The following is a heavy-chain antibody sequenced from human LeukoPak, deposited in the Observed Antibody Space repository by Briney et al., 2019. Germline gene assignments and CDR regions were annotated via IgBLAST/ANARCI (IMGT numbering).Heavy chain of an antibody. CDR1: GYTYTGYY. V-gene: IGHV1-2*02. CDR3: ARVLYSIAAAGTSGSLDYYYYYMDV. D-gene: IGHD6-13*01. Sequence: GASVKVSCKASGYTYTGYYMHWVRQAPGQGLEWMGWINPNSGGTNYAQKLQGRVTMTTDTSTSTAYMELRSLRSDDTAVYYCARVLYSIAAAGTSGSLDYYYYYMDVWGKGTTVTVSS. J-gene: IGHJ6*03. CDR2: INPNSGGT.